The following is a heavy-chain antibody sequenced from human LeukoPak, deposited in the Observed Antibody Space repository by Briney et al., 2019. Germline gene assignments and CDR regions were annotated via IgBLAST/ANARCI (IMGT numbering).Heavy chain of an antibody. Sequence: GASVKVSCKASGYSFTSYYMHWVRQAPGQGLEWMGLINPSGSSTTYAQRFQGRVTMTRDISTSTDYMELTSLTSDDTAMYYCARDNSVGETAWWFDPWGQGTLVTVS. CDR3: ARDNSVGETAWWFDP. V-gene: IGHV1-46*01. D-gene: IGHD1-26*01. CDR2: INPSGSST. CDR1: GYSFTSYY. J-gene: IGHJ5*02.